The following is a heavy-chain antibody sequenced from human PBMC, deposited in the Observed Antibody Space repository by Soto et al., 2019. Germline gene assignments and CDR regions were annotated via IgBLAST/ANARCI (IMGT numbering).Heavy chain of an antibody. CDR3: ASTVSLGVLNWFDP. CDR1: GGSISSSSCY. J-gene: IGHJ5*02. D-gene: IGHD3-3*01. CDR2: IYYSGST. V-gene: IGHV4-39*01. Sequence: PSETLSLTCTVSGGSISSSSCYWGWIRQPPGKGLEWIGSIYYSGSTYYNPSLKSRVTISVDTSKNQFSLKLSSVTAADTAVYYCASTVSLGVLNWFDPWGQGTLVTVSS.